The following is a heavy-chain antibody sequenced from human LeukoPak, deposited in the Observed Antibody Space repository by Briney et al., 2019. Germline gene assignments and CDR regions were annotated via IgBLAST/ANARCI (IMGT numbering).Heavy chain of an antibody. D-gene: IGHD2-21*02. CDR3: ARVLIPYCGGDCYSKFGGPDAFDI. CDR2: INSEGSGT. J-gene: IGHJ3*02. V-gene: IGHV3-74*01. Sequence: GGSLRLSCAASGFTFSSYWMHWVRQAPGKGLVWVSRINSEGSGTTYADAGKGRFTISRDNAKNTLYLQMNSLRAEDTAVYYCARVLIPYCGGDCYSKFGGPDAFDIWGQGTMVTVSS. CDR1: GFTFSSYW.